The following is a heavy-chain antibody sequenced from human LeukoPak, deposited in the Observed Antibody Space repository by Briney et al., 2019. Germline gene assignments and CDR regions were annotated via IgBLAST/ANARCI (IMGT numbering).Heavy chain of an antibody. CDR3: ARGYIAVAHDAFDI. J-gene: IGHJ3*02. CDR2: IYYSGST. D-gene: IGHD6-19*01. Sequence: SETLSLTCTVSGGSISSGGYYWSWIRQPPGKGLEWIGYIYYSGSTYYNPSLKSRVTISVDTSKNQFSLKLSSVTAADTAVYYCARGYIAVAHDAFDIWGQGTMVTVSS. CDR1: GGSISSGGYY. V-gene: IGHV4-30-4*08.